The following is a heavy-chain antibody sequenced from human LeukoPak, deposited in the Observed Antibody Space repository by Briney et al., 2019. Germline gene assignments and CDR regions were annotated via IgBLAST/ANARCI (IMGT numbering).Heavy chain of an antibody. V-gene: IGHV3-30*02. D-gene: IGHD6-6*01. Sequence: GGSLRLSCAASGFTFSSYGMHWVRQAPGKGLEWVAFIRYDGSNKYYADSVKGRFTISRDNSKNTLYLQMNSLRAEDTAVYYCAKEGIAARPPPYYYYYYYMDVWGKGTTVTVSS. CDR3: AKEGIAARPPPYYYYYYYMDV. CDR1: GFTFSSYG. J-gene: IGHJ6*03. CDR2: IRYDGSNK.